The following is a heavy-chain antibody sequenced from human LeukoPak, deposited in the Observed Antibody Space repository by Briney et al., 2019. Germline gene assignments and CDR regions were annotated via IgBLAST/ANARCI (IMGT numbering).Heavy chain of an antibody. Sequence: GASVTVSCKASGYIFTGYYMHWVRPAPGQGLEWVGWINPNRGGTTYAHNFQGRVTMTRDTSISTVYLELSRLRSDDTAVYYCARESAGGFGELLYWGQGTLVTVSS. D-gene: IGHD3-10*01. CDR3: ARESAGGFGELLY. J-gene: IGHJ4*02. CDR1: GYIFTGYY. CDR2: INPNRGGT. V-gene: IGHV1-2*02.